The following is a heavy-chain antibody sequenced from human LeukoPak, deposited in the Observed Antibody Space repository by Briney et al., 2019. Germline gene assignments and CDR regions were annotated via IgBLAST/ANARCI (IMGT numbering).Heavy chain of an antibody. CDR3: AKEGGYDFPSYFDY. J-gene: IGHJ4*02. V-gene: IGHV3-23*01. Sequence: GGCLSLSCAASGFTFSSYPMSWVRLAPGKGLEWVSAISGSGGSTYYADSVKGRFTISRDNSKNTLYLQMNSLRAEDTAVYYCAKEGGYDFPSYFDYWGQGTLVTVS. CDR2: ISGSGGST. D-gene: IGHD5-12*01. CDR1: GFTFSSYP.